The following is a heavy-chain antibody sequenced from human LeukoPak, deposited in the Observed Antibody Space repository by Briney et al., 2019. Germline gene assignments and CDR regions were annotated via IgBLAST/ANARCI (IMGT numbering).Heavy chain of an antibody. J-gene: IGHJ4*02. Sequence: GGSLRLSCAASGFTFSSYAMHWVRQAPGKGLEWVAVISYDGSNKYYADSVKGRFTISRDNSKNTLYPQMNSLRAEDTAVYYCAASVSGWLYYFDYWGQGTLVTVSS. CDR3: AASVSGWLYYFDY. CDR2: ISYDGSNK. CDR1: GFTFSSYA. V-gene: IGHV3-30-3*01. D-gene: IGHD6-19*01.